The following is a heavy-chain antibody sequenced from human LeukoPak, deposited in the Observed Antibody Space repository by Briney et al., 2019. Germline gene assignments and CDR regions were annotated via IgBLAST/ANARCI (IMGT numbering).Heavy chain of an antibody. CDR3: ASLYYYGSGSYYHAFDI. V-gene: IGHV5-51*01. CDR1: GYSFTSYW. CDR2: IYPGDSDT. J-gene: IGHJ3*02. Sequence: GESLKISCKGSGYSFTSYWIGWVRQMLGKGLEWMGIIYPGDSDTRYSPSFQGQVTISADKSISTAYLQWSSLKASDTAMYYCASLYYYGSGSYYHAFDIWGQGTMVTVSS. D-gene: IGHD3-10*01.